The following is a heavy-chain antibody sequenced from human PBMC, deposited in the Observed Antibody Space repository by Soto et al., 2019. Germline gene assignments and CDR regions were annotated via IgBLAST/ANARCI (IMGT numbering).Heavy chain of an antibody. J-gene: IGHJ6*03. D-gene: IGHD3-16*01. Sequence: ASETLSLTCTVSGGSISSYYWSWIRQPPGKGLEWIGYIYYSGSTNYNPSLKSRVTISVDTSKNQFSLKLSSVTAADTAVYYCARLGTIGGYYYYYYMDVWGKGTTVTVSS. CDR3: ARLGTIGGYYYYYYMDV. CDR2: IYYSGST. V-gene: IGHV4-59*08. CDR1: GGSISSYY.